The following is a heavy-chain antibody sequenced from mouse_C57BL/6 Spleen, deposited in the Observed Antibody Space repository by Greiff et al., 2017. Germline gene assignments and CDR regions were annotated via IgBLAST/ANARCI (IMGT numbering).Heavy chain of an antibody. CDR3: ARRDYDVYFDV. J-gene: IGHJ1*03. D-gene: IGHD2-4*01. CDR2: IYPGDGDT. V-gene: IGHV1-80*01. CDR1: GYAFSSYW. Sequence: QVQLQQSGAELVKPGASVKISCKASGYAFSSYWMNWVKQRPGKGLEWIGQIYPGDGDTNYNGKFKGKATLTADKSSSTDYMQLSSLTSEDSAVYFCARRDYDVYFDVWGTGTTVTVSS.